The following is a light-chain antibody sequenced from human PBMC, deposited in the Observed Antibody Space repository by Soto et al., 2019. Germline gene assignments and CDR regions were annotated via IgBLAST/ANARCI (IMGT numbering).Light chain of an antibody. CDR2: GAS. Sequence: EIVRTQSPATLSVSPGERATLSCRASQSVSSNLAWYQQTPGQAPRLLIYGASTRATGLPARFSGSGSGTEFTLTISSLQAEDFAVYYCQQYNNWPPLTFGGGTKVEIK. CDR3: QQYNNWPPLT. J-gene: IGKJ4*01. V-gene: IGKV3-15*01. CDR1: QSVSSN.